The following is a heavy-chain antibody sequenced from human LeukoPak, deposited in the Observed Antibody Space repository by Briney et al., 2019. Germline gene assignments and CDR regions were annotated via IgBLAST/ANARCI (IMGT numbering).Heavy chain of an antibody. CDR1: GFTFSSYG. J-gene: IGHJ4*02. D-gene: IGHD3-10*01. CDR3: AKDRGYYYGSGSYSDY. V-gene: IGHV3-30*02. Sequence: GGSLRLSCAASGFTFSSYGMHWVRQAPGKGLEWVAFIRYDGSNKYYADSVKGRFTISRDNSKNTLYLQMNSLRAEDTAVYYCAKDRGYYYGSGSYSDYWGQGTLLTVSS. CDR2: IRYDGSNK.